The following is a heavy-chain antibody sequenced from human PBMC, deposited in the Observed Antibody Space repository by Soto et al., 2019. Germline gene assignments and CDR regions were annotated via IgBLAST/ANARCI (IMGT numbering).Heavy chain of an antibody. J-gene: IGHJ2*01. CDR2: IYYSGST. D-gene: IGHD2-21*02. V-gene: IGHV4-31*03. CDR1: GGSISSGGYY. CDR3: ARDGGNSNWYFDL. Sequence: QVQLQESGPGLVKPSQTLSLTCTVSGGSISSGGYYWSWIRQHPGKGLEWIGYIYYSGSTYYNPSLKSRFTISVDTSKNQFSLKLSSVTAADTAVYYCARDGGNSNWYFDLWGRGTLVTVSS.